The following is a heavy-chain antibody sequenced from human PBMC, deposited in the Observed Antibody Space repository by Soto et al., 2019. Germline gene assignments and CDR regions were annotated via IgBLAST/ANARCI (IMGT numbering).Heavy chain of an antibody. J-gene: IGHJ4*02. CDR1: VFTFANSL. Sequence: VVSLILSCSSSVFTFANSLITWFLQAPGKGLEWVGLIKSKTDGGTTDYAATVKGRFTISRDDSKKTLYLQMNSLKTEDTAVYYCTNPIHIITGPHRWGPGTMLTVSS. CDR3: TNPIHIITGPHR. CDR2: IKSKTDGGTT. D-gene: IGHD3-22*01. V-gene: IGHV3-15*01.